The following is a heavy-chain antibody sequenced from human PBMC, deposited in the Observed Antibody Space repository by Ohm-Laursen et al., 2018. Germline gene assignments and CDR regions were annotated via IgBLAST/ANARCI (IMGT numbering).Heavy chain of an antibody. D-gene: IGHD3-10*01. Sequence: ASVKDSCKTSGYTFNHYGISWVRQAPGQGLEWMGWISTYDGKTQFGQKFQGRVTMNTDMSTSTAYMELSSLRSDDTAVYYCAKGLSGGTGHGNWFDPWGQGTLVSVSS. CDR2: ISTYDGKT. J-gene: IGHJ5*02. CDR3: AKGLSGGTGHGNWFDP. CDR1: GYTFNHYG. V-gene: IGHV1-18*01.